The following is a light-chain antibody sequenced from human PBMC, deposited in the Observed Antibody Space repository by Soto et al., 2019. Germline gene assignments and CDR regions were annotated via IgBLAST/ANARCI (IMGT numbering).Light chain of an antibody. J-gene: IGKJ3*01. CDR2: DAS. CDR3: QQRKNWPEFT. Sequence: EIVLTQSPATLSLSPGERATLSCRASQSVSSSLVWYQLRRGQAPRLLIYDASDRDTGIPARFSGSGSGTDFTLPISSLEPEDFAVYYCQQRKNWPEFTFGPGTKVDIK. CDR1: QSVSSS. V-gene: IGKV3-11*01.